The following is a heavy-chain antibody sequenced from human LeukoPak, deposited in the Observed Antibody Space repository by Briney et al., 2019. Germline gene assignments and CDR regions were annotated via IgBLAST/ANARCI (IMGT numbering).Heavy chain of an antibody. V-gene: IGHV4-59*08. CDR2: VYYSGTT. Sequence: SETLSLTCSVSGGSIKSHYYTWIRQPPGKGLEWIGYVYYSGTTSYNPSLESRVSISVDTSKNQFSLKLSSVTAADTAVYYCARHLCSGGSCYPIFADWGQGTLVTVSS. CDR3: ARHLCSGGSCYPIFAD. CDR1: GGSIKSHY. J-gene: IGHJ4*02. D-gene: IGHD2-15*01.